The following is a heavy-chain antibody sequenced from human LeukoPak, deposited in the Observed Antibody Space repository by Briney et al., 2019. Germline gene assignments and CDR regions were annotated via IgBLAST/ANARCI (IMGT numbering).Heavy chain of an antibody. CDR2: IYSGGST. CDR1: GFTVSSNY. D-gene: IGHD3-3*01. V-gene: IGHV3-53*01. CDR3: ARGVGRITIFGVKPYYYYYYMDV. J-gene: IGHJ6*03. Sequence: GGSLRLSCAASGFTVSSNYMSWVRQAPGKGLEWVSVIYSGGSTYYADSVKGRFTISRDNSKNTLYLQMNSLRAEDTAVYYCARGVGRITIFGVKPYYYYYYMDVWGKGTTVTVSS.